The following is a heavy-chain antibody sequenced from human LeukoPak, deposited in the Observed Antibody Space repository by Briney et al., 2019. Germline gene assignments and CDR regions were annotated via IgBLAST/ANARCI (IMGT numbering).Heavy chain of an antibody. CDR1: GGTFSSYA. Sequence: SVKVSCKASGGTFSSYAISWVRQAPGQGLEWMGRIIPILGIANYAQKFQGRVTITADKSTSTAYMELSSLRSEDTAAYYCARDKWGDYYDSSGYIPVDYWSQGTLVTVSS. V-gene: IGHV1-69*04. J-gene: IGHJ4*02. D-gene: IGHD3-22*01. CDR3: ARDKWGDYYDSSGYIPVDY. CDR2: IIPILGIA.